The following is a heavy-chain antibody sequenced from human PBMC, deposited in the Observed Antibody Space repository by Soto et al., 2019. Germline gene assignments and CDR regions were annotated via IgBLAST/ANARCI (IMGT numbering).Heavy chain of an antibody. CDR1: GGSISSYY. V-gene: IGHV4-59*08. CDR3: AGLRGPYMTTGYNWFDP. D-gene: IGHD4-4*01. Sequence: QVQLQESGPGLVKPSETLSLTCTVSGGSISSYYWSWIRQPPGKGLEWIGYIYHSGSTNYNPSLKSRVTISVDTSKNQFSLKLSSVTAADTAVYYCAGLRGPYMTTGYNWFDPWGQGTLVTVSS. CDR2: IYHSGST. J-gene: IGHJ5*02.